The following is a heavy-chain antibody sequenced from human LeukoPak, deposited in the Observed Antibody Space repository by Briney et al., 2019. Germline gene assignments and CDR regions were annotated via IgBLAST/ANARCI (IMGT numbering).Heavy chain of an antibody. CDR1: GFTFSSYA. CDR2: ISYDGSNK. V-gene: IGHV3-30*04. D-gene: IGHD5-12*01. Sequence: GGSLRLSCAASGFTFSSYAVHWVRQAPGKGLEWVAVISYDGSNKYYAEFVKGRFTISRDNSKNTLLHLQMNSLRVEDTAVYYCAKGLGGYDSLFDYWGQGTLITVSS. CDR3: AKGLGGYDSLFDY. J-gene: IGHJ4*02.